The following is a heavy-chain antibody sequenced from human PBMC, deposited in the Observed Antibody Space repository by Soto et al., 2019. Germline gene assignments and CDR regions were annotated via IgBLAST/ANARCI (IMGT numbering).Heavy chain of an antibody. V-gene: IGHV3-23*01. J-gene: IGHJ6*02. CDR1: GFTFSSYA. Sequence: LRLSCAASGFTFSSYAMSWVRQAPGKGLEWVSTISGSGGSTYYADSVKGRFTISRDNSKNTLYLQMNSLRAEDTAVYYCAKGHKLSTSCYGLCYYYYYDMDVWGQGTTVTVSS. D-gene: IGHD2-2*01. CDR2: ISGSGGST. CDR3: AKGHKLSTSCYGLCYYYYYDMDV.